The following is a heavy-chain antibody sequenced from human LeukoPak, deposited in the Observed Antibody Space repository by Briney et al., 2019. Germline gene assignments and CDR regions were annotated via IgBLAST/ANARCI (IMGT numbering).Heavy chain of an antibody. J-gene: IGHJ4*02. CDR3: ARGFGRY. CDR1: GFTFSSYN. D-gene: IGHD3-3*01. Sequence: GGSLRLSCAASGFTFSSYNMNWVRQAPGKGLEWVSYISSSTSTIYYADSVRGRFTISRDNAKNSLYLQMNSLRAEDTAVYYCARGFGRYWGQGTLVTVSS. V-gene: IGHV3-48*04. CDR2: ISSSTSTI.